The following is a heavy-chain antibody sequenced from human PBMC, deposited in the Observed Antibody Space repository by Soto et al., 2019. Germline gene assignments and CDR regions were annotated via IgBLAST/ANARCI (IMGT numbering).Heavy chain of an antibody. V-gene: IGHV3-23*01. Sequence: EVQLLESGGDLVQPGGSLRLACVASGFTFRGDAMSWVRQAPGKGLEWVSADSGSCEMTNYADSVKGRFTISIDNSKNMLYLHMESLRVDDTAVYYCARSEMTYNWNDWGQGTMVTVSS. CDR1: GFTFRGDA. J-gene: IGHJ4*02. CDR3: ARSEMTYNWND. D-gene: IGHD1-20*01. CDR2: DSGSCEMT.